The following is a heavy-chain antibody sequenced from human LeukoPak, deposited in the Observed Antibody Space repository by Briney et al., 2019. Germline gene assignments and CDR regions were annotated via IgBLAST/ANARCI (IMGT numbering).Heavy chain of an antibody. V-gene: IGHV1-2*02. CDR2: INPNSGGT. J-gene: IGHJ4*02. CDR3: AAGHYYDSSGYYQSPADY. D-gene: IGHD3-22*01. Sequence: GASVKVSCKASGYTFTGYYMHWVRQAPGQGLEWMGWINPNSGGTNYAQKFQGRVTMTRDTSISTAYMELSRLRSDDTAVYYCAAGHYYDSSGYYQSPADYWGQGTLVTVSS. CDR1: GYTFTGYY.